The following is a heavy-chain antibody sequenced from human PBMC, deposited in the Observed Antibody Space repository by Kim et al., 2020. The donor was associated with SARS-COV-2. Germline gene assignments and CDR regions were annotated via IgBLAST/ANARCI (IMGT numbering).Heavy chain of an antibody. CDR2: INHSGST. CDR1: GGSFSGYY. D-gene: IGHD6-6*01. J-gene: IGHJ6*02. CDR3: ARGIIGYSSSSGGYYYYYYGMDV. V-gene: IGHV4-34*01. Sequence: SETLSLTCAVYGGSFSGYYWSWIRQPPGKGLEWIGEINHSGSTNYNPSLKSRVTISVDTSKNQFSLKLSSVTAADTAVYYCARGIIGYSSSSGGYYYYYYGMDVWGQGTTVTVSS.